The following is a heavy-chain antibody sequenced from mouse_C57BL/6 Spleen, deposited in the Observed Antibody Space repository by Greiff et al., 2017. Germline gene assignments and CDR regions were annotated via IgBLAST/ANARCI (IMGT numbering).Heavy chain of an antibody. J-gene: IGHJ4*01. CDR3: ARRDSSGPYAMDY. Sequence: EVKLQESGGDLVKPGGSLKLSCAASGFTFSSYGMSWVRQTPDKRLEWVATISSGGSYTYYPDSVKGRFTISRDNAKNTLYLQMSSLKSEDTAMYYCARRDSSGPYAMDYWGQGTSVTVSS. CDR2: ISSGGSYT. CDR1: GFTFSSYG. D-gene: IGHD3-2*02. V-gene: IGHV5-6*02.